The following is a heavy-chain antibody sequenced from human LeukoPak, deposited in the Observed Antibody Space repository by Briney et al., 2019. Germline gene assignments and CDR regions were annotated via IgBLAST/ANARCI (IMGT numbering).Heavy chain of an antibody. CDR2: INPSGGST. Sequence: ASVKVSCKASGYTFTSYYMHWVRQAPGQGLEWMGIINPSGGSTSYAQKFQGRVTMTRDTSTSTVYMELSSLRSEDTAVYYCATGLPKYNWNLRGPFDYWGQGTLVTVSS. V-gene: IGHV1-46*01. CDR1: GYTFTSYY. D-gene: IGHD1-1*01. CDR3: ATGLPKYNWNLRGPFDY. J-gene: IGHJ4*02.